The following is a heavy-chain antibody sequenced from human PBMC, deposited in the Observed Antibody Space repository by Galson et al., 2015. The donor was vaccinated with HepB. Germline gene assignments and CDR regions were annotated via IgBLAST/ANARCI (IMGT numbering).Heavy chain of an antibody. Sequence: SLRLSCAASGFTFSSYSMNWVRQAPGKGLEWVSSISSSSSYIYYADSVKGRFTISRDNAKNSLYLQMNSLRAEDTAVYYCARVNSSTSPADYWGQGTLVTVSS. V-gene: IGHV3-21*01. CDR2: ISSSSSYI. CDR3: ARVNSSTSPADY. D-gene: IGHD2-2*01. CDR1: GFTFSSYS. J-gene: IGHJ4*02.